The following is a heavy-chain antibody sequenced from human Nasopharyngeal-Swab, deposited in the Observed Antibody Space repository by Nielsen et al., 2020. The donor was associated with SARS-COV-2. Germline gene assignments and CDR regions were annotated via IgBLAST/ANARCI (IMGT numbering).Heavy chain of an antibody. CDR3: TRCGGSCYTGKDY. CDR1: GFIFSDSA. CDR2: ISSKGNSYAT. V-gene: IGHV3-73*01. D-gene: IGHD2-15*01. J-gene: IGHJ4*02. Sequence: GESLKISCAASGFIFSDSAIHWVRQASGKGLEWVCRISSKGNSYATAYAASVKCRFTISRDDSKNTAYLQMNSLITEDTAVYYCTRCGGSCYTGKDYWGQGTLVTGSS.